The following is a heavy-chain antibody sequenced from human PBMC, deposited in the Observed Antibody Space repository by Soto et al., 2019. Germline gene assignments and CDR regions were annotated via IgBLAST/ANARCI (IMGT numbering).Heavy chain of an antibody. CDR2: INGRGNYI. CDR3: LRPARTVATNSAFDY. J-gene: IGHJ4*02. Sequence: PGGSLRLSCASSGFTFSTYTMNWVRQAPGKGLEWVSSINGRGNYIYYAESVKGRFTISRDNAKNSLYLQMDRLRAEDTALYYCLRPARTVATNSAFDYWGLGALVTVSS. CDR1: GFTFSTYT. D-gene: IGHD2-8*01. V-gene: IGHV3-21*01.